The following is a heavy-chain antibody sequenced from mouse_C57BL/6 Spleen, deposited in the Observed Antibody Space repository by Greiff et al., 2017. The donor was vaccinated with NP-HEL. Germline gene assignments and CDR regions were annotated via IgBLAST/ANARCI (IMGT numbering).Heavy chain of an antibody. CDR2: ISSGGDYI. CDR3: TRGERRGWYFDV. Sequence: EVQGVESGEGLVKPGGSLKLSCAASGFTFSSYAMSWVRQTPEKRLEWVAYISSGGDYIYYADTVKGRFTISRDNARNTLYLQMSSLKSEDTAMYYGTRGERRGWYFDVWGTGTTVTVSS. CDR1: GFTFSSYA. V-gene: IGHV5-9-1*02. J-gene: IGHJ1*03.